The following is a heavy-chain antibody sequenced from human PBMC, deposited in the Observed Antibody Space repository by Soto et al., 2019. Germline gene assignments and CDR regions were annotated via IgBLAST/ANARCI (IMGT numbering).Heavy chain of an antibody. Sequence: GGSLRLSCAASGFTFSSYGMHWVRQAPGKGLEWVAVIWYDGSNKYYADSVKGRFTISRDNSKNTLYLQMNSLRAEDTAVYYCARDRVGYYYYMDVWGKGTTVTVSS. V-gene: IGHV3-33*01. CDR1: GFTFSSYG. CDR2: IWYDGSNK. CDR3: ARDRVGYYYYMDV. D-gene: IGHD2-15*01. J-gene: IGHJ6*03.